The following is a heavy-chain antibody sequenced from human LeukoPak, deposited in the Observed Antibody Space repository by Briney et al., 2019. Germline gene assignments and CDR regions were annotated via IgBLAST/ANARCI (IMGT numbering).Heavy chain of an antibody. CDR1: GFTFSTYW. J-gene: IGHJ2*01. V-gene: IGHV3-7*01. CDR3: ARAGFRSALNL. D-gene: IGHD2-15*01. CDR2: IKQDGSEK. Sequence: GGSLRLSCAASGFTFSTYWMSWVRQAPGKGLEWVANIKQDGSEKYYVDSVKGRFTISRDNAENSLYLQMSSLRAEDTAVYYCARAGFRSALNLWGRVTLVTVSS.